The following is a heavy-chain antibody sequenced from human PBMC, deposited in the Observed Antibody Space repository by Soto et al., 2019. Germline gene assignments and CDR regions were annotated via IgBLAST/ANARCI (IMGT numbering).Heavy chain of an antibody. Sequence: QVQLVESGGGVVQPGRSLRLSCAASGFTFSSYGMHWVRQAPGKGLEWVAVISYDGSNKYYADSVKGRFTISRDNSKNTLYLQMNSLRAEDTAVYYCAKVGKNLWGQGTLVTVSS. CDR3: AKVGKNL. J-gene: IGHJ4*02. CDR1: GFTFSSYG. D-gene: IGHD1-7*01. CDR2: ISYDGSNK. V-gene: IGHV3-30*18.